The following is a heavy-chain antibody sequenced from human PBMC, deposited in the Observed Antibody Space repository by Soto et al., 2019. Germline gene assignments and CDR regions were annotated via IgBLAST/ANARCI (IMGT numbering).Heavy chain of an antibody. CDR3: ARDRGIAVAGTAFDY. Sequence: SVKVSCKASGGTFSSYAISWVRQAPGQGLEWMGGIIPIFGTANYAQKFQGRVTITADKSTSTAYMELSSLRSEDTAVYYCARDRGIAVAGTAFDYWGQGTLVTVSS. CDR2: IIPIFGTA. V-gene: IGHV1-69*06. J-gene: IGHJ4*02. D-gene: IGHD6-19*01. CDR1: GGTFSSYA.